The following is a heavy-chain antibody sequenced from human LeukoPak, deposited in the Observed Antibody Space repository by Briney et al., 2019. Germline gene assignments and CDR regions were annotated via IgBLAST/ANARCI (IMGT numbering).Heavy chain of an antibody. V-gene: IGHV3-23*01. J-gene: IGHJ4*02. D-gene: IGHD3-22*01. CDR3: AKRGVVIRVILVGFHKEAYYFDS. CDR1: GVTHSNYG. Sequence: PGGSLRLSCAVSGVTHSNYGMSWVRQAPGKGLEWVAGISDRGSRTNYADSVKGRFTISTDHPKNTLYLQMNSLRAEDTAVYFCAKRGVVIRVILVGFHKEAYYFDSWGQGALVTVSS. CDR2: ISDRGSRT.